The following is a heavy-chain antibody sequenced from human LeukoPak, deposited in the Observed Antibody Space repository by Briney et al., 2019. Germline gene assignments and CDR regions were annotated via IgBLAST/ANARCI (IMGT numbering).Heavy chain of an antibody. Sequence: SETLSLTCTVSGGSISSGDYYWSWIRQPPGKGLEWIGYIYYSGSTNYNPSLKSRVTISVDTSKNQFSLKLSSVTAADTAVYYCARGRYVWGSYRPFDYWGQGTLVTVSS. CDR2: IYYSGST. CDR3: ARGRYVWGSYRPFDY. V-gene: IGHV4-30-4*01. J-gene: IGHJ4*02. D-gene: IGHD3-16*02. CDR1: GGSISSGDYY.